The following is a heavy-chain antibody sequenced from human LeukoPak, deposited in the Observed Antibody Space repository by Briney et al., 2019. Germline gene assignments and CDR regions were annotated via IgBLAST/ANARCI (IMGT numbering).Heavy chain of an antibody. CDR1: GYSISSGYY. J-gene: IGHJ4*02. D-gene: IGHD4-11*01. Sequence: PSETLSLTCTVSGYSISSGYYWGWIRQPPGKGLEWIDSIYHSGRTFYNPSLKSRVTISVDTAKNQFSLKLTSVTAADTAVYYCARLYLPPTRFDYWGQGTLVTVSS. CDR2: IYHSGRT. CDR3: ARLYLPPTRFDY. V-gene: IGHV4-38-2*02.